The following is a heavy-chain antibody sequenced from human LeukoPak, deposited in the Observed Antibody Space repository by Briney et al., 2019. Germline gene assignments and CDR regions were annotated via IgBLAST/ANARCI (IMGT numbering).Heavy chain of an antibody. J-gene: IGHJ4*02. CDR3: ARLSVRSGSDYFDY. D-gene: IGHD5-12*01. Sequence: SETLSLTCAVSGGSLSSSGYYWGWIRQPPGKGLEWIGSIFYSGSTYYNPSLKSRVTISVDTSKNQFSLKLSSVTAADTAVYYCARLSVRSGSDYFDYWGQGTLVTVSS. CDR2: IFYSGST. CDR1: GGSLSSSGYY. V-gene: IGHV4-39*01.